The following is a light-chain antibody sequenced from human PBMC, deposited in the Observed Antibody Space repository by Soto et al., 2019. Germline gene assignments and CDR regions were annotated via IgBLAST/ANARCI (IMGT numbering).Light chain of an antibody. J-gene: IGKJ5*01. CDR2: DAS. CDR1: QSVRTY. Sequence: EVVLTQSPATLSLSPGERATLSCRASQSVRTYLVWYQQKPGQAPRLLIYDASNRATGVPARFSGSGSGTDFTLTISSLEPEDFAVYYSQQRYQWPPITFGQGTRLEIK. CDR3: QQRYQWPPIT. V-gene: IGKV3-11*01.